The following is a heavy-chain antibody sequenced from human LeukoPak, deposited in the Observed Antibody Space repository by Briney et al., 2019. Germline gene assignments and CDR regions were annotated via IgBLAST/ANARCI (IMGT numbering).Heavy chain of an antibody. CDR1: GGTVSGYY. CDR3: ARGGWSLDY. Sequence: SETLSLTCTVSGGTVSGYYWSWIRQPPGKGLEWIGLIYYSGSTTYNPSLKSRVTISVDTAKNQLSLRLNSVTAADSAMYYCARGGWSLDYWGQGTLVTVSS. CDR2: IYYSGST. V-gene: IGHV4-59*02. D-gene: IGHD6-19*01. J-gene: IGHJ4*02.